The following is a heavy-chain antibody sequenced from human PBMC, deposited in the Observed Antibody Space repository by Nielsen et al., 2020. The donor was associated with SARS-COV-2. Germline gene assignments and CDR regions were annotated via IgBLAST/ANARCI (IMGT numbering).Heavy chain of an antibody. CDR3: ASNVAAAGTSHVVGAFDI. D-gene: IGHD6-13*01. Sequence: GESLKISCKGAGYSFINYWIGWVRQMPGKGLEWMGIFYPGDSQTRYSPSFQGQVTISADKSISTAYLQWSSLKASDTAMYYCASNVAAAGTSHVVGAFDIWGQGTMVTVSS. J-gene: IGHJ3*02. V-gene: IGHV5-51*01. CDR2: FYPGDSQT. CDR1: GYSFINYW.